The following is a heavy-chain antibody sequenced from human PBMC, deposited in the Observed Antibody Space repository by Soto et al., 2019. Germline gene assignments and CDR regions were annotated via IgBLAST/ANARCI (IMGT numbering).Heavy chain of an antibody. CDR3: ARGWGRIFDY. V-gene: IGHV4-34*01. D-gene: IGHD7-27*01. CDR2: INHSGST. J-gene: IGHJ4*02. Sequence: QVQLQQWGAGLLKPSEPLSLTCAVYGWSFSGYYWYWIRQPPGKGLEWIGEINHSGSTNYNPSLKSRVTLSVDTSKHQFSLKLSSVTAVGTAVYYCARGWGRIFDYWGQGTLVTVSS. CDR1: GWSFSGYY.